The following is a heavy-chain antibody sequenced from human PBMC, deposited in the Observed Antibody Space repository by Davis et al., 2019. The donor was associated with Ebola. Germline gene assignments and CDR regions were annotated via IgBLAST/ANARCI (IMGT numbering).Heavy chain of an antibody. CDR3: ARLVGYCSSTSCWYYGMDV. V-gene: IGHV4-59*08. J-gene: IGHJ6*02. CDR1: GGPTSSYY. Sequence: MPSETLSLTCTVPGGPTSSYYWSWIRQPPGKGLEWIGYIYYSGSTNYNPSLKSRVTISVDTSKHHLSLKLSSVTAADTAVYYCARLVGYCSSTSCWYYGMDVWGQGTTVTVSS. D-gene: IGHD2-2*01. CDR2: IYYSGST.